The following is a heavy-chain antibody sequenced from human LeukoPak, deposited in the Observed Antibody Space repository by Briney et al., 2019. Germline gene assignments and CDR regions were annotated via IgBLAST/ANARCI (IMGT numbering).Heavy chain of an antibody. Sequence: KTSETLSLTCTVSGGSIITNNYYWGWIRQPPGKGLEWLGSIYYDGSTYYNPSLESRVTISVDTSKNRFSLKLSSVTAADTAVYYCARCLVGATYLDYWGQGTLVTVSS. D-gene: IGHD1-26*01. CDR3: ARCLVGATYLDY. V-gene: IGHV4-39*07. CDR2: IYYDGST. CDR1: GGSIITNNYY. J-gene: IGHJ4*02.